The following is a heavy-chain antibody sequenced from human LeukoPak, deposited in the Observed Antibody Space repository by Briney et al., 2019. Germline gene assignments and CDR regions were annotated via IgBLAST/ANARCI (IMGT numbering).Heavy chain of an antibody. D-gene: IGHD1-1*01. Sequence: PGGSLRLSCAASGFTFSSYWMSWVRQAPGKGLEWVANIKQDGSEKYYVDSVKGRFTISRDNAKNSLYLQMNSLRAEDTAVYYCARGKDWNDAYYGMDVWGQGTTVTVSS. J-gene: IGHJ6*02. CDR1: GFTFSSYW. V-gene: IGHV3-7*01. CDR2: IKQDGSEK. CDR3: ARGKDWNDAYYGMDV.